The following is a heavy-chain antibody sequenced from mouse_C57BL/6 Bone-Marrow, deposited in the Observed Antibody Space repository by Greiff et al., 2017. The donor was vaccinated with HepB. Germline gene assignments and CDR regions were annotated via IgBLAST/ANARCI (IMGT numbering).Heavy chain of an antibody. J-gene: IGHJ3*01. D-gene: IGHD2-4*01. CDR3: AAIYYDYDGFAY. Sequence: SGPELVKPGASVKMSCKASGYTFTDYNMHWVKQSHGKSLEWIGYINPNNGGTSYNQKFKGKATLTVNKSSSTAYMELRSLTSEDSAVYYCAAIYYDYDGFAYWGQGTLVTVSA. CDR1: GYTFTDYN. V-gene: IGHV1-22*01. CDR2: INPNNGGT.